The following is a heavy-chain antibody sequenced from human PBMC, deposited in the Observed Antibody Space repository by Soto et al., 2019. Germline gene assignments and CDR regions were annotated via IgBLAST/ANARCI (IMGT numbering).Heavy chain of an antibody. Sequence: VQLVESGGGLVQPGGSLRLSCAGSGFTFNSHEMTWVRQAPGKGLEWISSISSSGGSIYYADSVKGRFTVSRDNAKNSLYLQMNSLRAEDTAVYYCSRSWGLYCSSSRCYSPWFDPWGLGTLVTVSS. CDR1: GFTFNSHE. CDR2: ISSSGGSI. V-gene: IGHV3-48*03. J-gene: IGHJ5*02. CDR3: SRSWGLYCSSSRCYSPWFDP. D-gene: IGHD2-2*02.